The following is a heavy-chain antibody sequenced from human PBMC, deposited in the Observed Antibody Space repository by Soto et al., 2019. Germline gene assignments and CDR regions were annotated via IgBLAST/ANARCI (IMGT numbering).Heavy chain of an antibody. CDR2: IYSGGST. V-gene: IGHV3-66*01. J-gene: IGHJ5*02. CDR3: ARGGYGSGSSKGFDP. Sequence: GGSLRLSCAASGFTVSSNYMSWVRQAPGKGLEWVSVIYSGGSTYYADSVKGRFTISRDNSKNTLYLQMNSLRAEDTAVYYCARGGYGSGSSKGFDPWGQGTLVTVSS. D-gene: IGHD3-10*01. CDR1: GFTVSSNY.